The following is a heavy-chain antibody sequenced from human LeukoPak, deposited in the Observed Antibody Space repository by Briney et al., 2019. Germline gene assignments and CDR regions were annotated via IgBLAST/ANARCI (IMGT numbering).Heavy chain of an antibody. CDR2: INPSGDST. Sequence: GASVKVSCKASGYTFTNYYMYWVRQAPGHGLEWMGIINPSGDSTHYAQKFQGRVTMTRDMSTSTVYMELSSLRSEDTAVYYCARDGGLRLGELPHDYWGQGTLVTVSS. V-gene: IGHV1-46*01. D-gene: IGHD3-16*01. J-gene: IGHJ4*02. CDR1: GYTFTNYY. CDR3: ARDGGLRLGELPHDY.